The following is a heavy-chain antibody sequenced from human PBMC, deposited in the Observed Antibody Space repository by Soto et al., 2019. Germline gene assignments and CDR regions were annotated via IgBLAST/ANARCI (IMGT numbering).Heavy chain of an antibody. D-gene: IGHD5-18*01. CDR2: IYYSGST. CDR1: GGSISSGGYY. J-gene: IGHJ4*02. V-gene: IGHV4-31*03. Sequence: SETLSLTCTVSGGSISSGGYYWSWIRQHPGKGLEWIGYIYYSGSTYYNPSLKSRVTISVDTSKNQFSLKLSSVTAADTAVYYCARAHSWIQLWTYFDYWGQGTLVTVSS. CDR3: ARAHSWIQLWTYFDY.